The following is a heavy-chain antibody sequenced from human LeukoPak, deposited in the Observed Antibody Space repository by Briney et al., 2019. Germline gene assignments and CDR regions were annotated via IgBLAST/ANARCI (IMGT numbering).Heavy chain of an antibody. CDR1: GFTFSSYA. D-gene: IGHD3-3*01. Sequence: GSLRLSCVASGFTFSSYAMSWVRQAPGKGLEWVSTISGSGGNTYFADSVKGRFTISRNNSKNTLYLQMDSLRADDTAVYYCAKGKTGRFLEWLLFDHWGQGTLVTVSS. CDR2: ISGSGGNT. V-gene: IGHV3-23*01. J-gene: IGHJ4*02. CDR3: AKGKTGRFLEWLLFDH.